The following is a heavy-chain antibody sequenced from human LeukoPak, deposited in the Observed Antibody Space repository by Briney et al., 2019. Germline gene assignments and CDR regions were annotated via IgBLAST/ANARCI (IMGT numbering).Heavy chain of an antibody. CDR1: GFTFSNYA. CDR3: AKLGHCSSVSCYMNWFDP. CDR2: ISDSGDRT. D-gene: IGHD2-2*01. V-gene: IGHV3-23*01. Sequence: GGSLRLSCAASGFTFSNYAMSWVRQAPGKGLEWVSGISDSGDRTYFADSVKGRFTISRDNSKSTLYLQMNSLRAEDTAIYYCAKLGHCSSVSCYMNWFDPWGQGTLVTVSS. J-gene: IGHJ5*02.